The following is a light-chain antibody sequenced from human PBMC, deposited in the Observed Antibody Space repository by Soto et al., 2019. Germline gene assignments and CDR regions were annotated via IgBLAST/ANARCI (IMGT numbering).Light chain of an antibody. V-gene: IGLV2-14*01. CDR2: EVY. Sequence: QSALTQPASVSGSPGQSITMSCTGTSSDVGGFDYVSWYQQYPGKAPKLIITEVYKRPSGVSDRFSGSKSGNTASLTVSGLQAEDEADYYCSSYTTSTTQVFGRGTKLTVL. J-gene: IGLJ3*02. CDR3: SSYTTSTTQV. CDR1: SSDVGGFDY.